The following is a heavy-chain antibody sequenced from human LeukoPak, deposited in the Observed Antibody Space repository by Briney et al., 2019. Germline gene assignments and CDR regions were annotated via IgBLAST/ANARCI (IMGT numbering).Heavy chain of an antibody. V-gene: IGHV3-66*01. J-gene: IGHJ4*02. Sequence: GGSLRLSCAASGFTVSSNYMIWVRQAPGKGLEWVSFIYSGGSTYYADSLKGRFTISRENSKHALYLQMNSLRDEDTAVYYCARAPGGYDGSGYPYFDYWGQGILVTVSS. CDR2: IYSGGST. CDR1: GFTVSSNY. CDR3: ARAPGGYDGSGYPYFDY. D-gene: IGHD3-22*01.